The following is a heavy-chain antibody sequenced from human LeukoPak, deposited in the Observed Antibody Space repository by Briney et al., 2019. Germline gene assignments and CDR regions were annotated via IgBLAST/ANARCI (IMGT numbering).Heavy chain of an antibody. J-gene: IGHJ1*01. D-gene: IGHD3-22*01. Sequence: GGSLRLPCAASGFTFSSYAMHWVRQAPGKGLEWVAVISYDGSNKYYADSVKGRFTISRDNSKNTLYLQMNSLRAEDTAVYYCARGRKAVVVVTGFYFQHWGQGTLVTVSS. CDR1: GFTFSSYA. CDR3: ARGRKAVVVVTGFYFQH. V-gene: IGHV3-30*04. CDR2: ISYDGSNK.